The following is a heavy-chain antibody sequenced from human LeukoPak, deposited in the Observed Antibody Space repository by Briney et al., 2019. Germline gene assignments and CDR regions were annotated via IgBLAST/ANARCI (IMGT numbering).Heavy chain of an antibody. Sequence: GGSLRLSCAASGFTFSSYAMSWVRQAPGKGLEWVSAISGGGSSTYYADSVKGRFTISRDNSKNTLYLQMNSLRAEDTAVYYCAKAQGWNYENWFDPWGQRTLVTVSS. V-gene: IGHV3-23*01. CDR1: GFTFSSYA. CDR2: ISGGGSST. J-gene: IGHJ5*02. D-gene: IGHD1-7*01. CDR3: AKAQGWNYENWFDP.